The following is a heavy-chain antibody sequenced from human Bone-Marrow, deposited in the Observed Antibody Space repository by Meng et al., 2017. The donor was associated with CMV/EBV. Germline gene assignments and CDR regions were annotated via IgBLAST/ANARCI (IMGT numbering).Heavy chain of an antibody. V-gene: IGHV4-39*01. CDR1: GGSISSSSYY. J-gene: IGHJ6*02. CDR3: ASGGPAGLYYYYGMDV. CDR2: IYYSGST. Sequence: SETLSLTCTVSGGSISSSSYYWGWIRQPPGKGLEWIGSIYYSGSTYYNPSLKSRVTISVDTSKNQFSLKLSSVTAADTAVYYCASGGPAGLYYYYGMDVWGQGTTVTVSS. D-gene: IGHD3-10*01.